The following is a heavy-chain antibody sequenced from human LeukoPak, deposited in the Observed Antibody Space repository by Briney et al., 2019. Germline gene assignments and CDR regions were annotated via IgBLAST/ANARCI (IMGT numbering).Heavy chain of an antibody. Sequence: PSETLSLTCTVSGYSISSGYYWGWIRQPPGKGLEWIGSIYHSGSTYYNPSLKSRVTISVDTSKNQFSLKLSSVTAADTAVYYCASTNYDFWSGYYHYYYYYYMDVWGKGTTVTVSS. D-gene: IGHD3-3*01. V-gene: IGHV4-38-2*02. CDR2: IYHSGST. J-gene: IGHJ6*03. CDR3: ASTNYDFWSGYYHYYYYYYMDV. CDR1: GYSISSGYY.